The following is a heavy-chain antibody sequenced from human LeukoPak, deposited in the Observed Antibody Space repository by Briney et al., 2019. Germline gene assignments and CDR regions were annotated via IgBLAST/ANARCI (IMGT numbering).Heavy chain of an antibody. CDR3: ARGVGDHTPPGDY. D-gene: IGHD1-26*01. Sequence: PGGSLRLSCAASGFTFSSYAMSWVRQAPGKGLKWVSTINDNGAGTYYADSVKGRFTITRDNSKNTVYLQMNSLRAEDTAVYYCARGVGDHTPPGDYWGQGTLVTVSS. CDR1: GFTFSSYA. V-gene: IGHV3-23*01. CDR2: INDNGAGT. J-gene: IGHJ4*02.